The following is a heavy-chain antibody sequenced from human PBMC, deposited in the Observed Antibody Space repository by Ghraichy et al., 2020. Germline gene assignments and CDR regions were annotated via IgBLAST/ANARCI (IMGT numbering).Heavy chain of an antibody. CDR3: AREYSSSSGMDV. CDR1: GYTFTNYY. D-gene: IGHD6-6*01. CDR2: INPSGAGT. Sequence: ASVKVSCKTSGYTFTNYYMHWVRQAPGQGLEWMGRINPSGAGTNYAQKFQGKFTMTRDTSTSTVYMDLSSLRSEATAVYYCAREYSSSSGMDVWGQGTTVTVSS. V-gene: IGHV1-46*01. J-gene: IGHJ6*02.